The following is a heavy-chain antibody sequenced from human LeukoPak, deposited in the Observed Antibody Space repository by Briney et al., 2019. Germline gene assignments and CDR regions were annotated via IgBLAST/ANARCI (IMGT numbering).Heavy chain of an antibody. D-gene: IGHD1-14*01. CDR2: ISGSDSST. CDR3: AKSSPPDFFDY. J-gene: IGHJ4*02. CDR1: GFTFSNYA. V-gene: IGHV3-23*01. Sequence: GGSLRLSCAASGFTFSNYAMSWVPQAPGKGLEWVSAISGSDSSTYYADSVWGRFTISRHNSKTPLYMQRDSHRAEDTGVYYCAKSSPPDFFDYWGQGTLVTVSS.